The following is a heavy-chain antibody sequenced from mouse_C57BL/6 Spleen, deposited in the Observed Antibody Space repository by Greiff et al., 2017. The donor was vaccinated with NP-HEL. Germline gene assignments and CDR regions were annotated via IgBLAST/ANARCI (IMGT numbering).Heavy chain of an antibody. CDR1: GYAFSSSW. J-gene: IGHJ2*01. CDR2: IYPGDGDT. D-gene: IGHD1-1*01. CDR3: ANYGSSSYFDY. Sequence: QVQLQQSGPELVKPGASVKISCKASGYAFSSSWMNWVKQRPGKGLEWIGRIYPGDGDTNYNGKFKGKATLTADKSSSTAYMQLSGLTSEDSAVYFCANYGSSSYFDYWGQGTTLTVSS. V-gene: IGHV1-82*01.